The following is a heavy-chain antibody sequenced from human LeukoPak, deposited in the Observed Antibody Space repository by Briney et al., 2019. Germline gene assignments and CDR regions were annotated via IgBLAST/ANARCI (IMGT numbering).Heavy chain of an antibody. J-gene: IGHJ3*02. D-gene: IGHD6-13*01. CDR1: GFTFKNYW. CDR3: AKGQQLVLDAFDI. V-gene: IGHV3-74*01. CDR2: INDDGGGT. Sequence: GGSLRLSCAASGFTFKNYWMHWVRQAPGKGPVWVSRINDDGGGTSYADSVKGRFTISRDDAKSTLYLQMNSLRAEDTAVYYCAKGQQLVLDAFDIWGQGTMVTVSS.